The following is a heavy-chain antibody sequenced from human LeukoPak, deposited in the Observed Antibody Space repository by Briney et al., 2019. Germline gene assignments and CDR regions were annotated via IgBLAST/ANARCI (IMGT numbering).Heavy chain of an antibody. D-gene: IGHD3-10*01. CDR2: IYYTGKT. V-gene: IGHV4-61*03. CDR3: ARSQNYYGSGDY. CDR1: GDSVSNGNYY. J-gene: IGHJ4*02. Sequence: SETLSLTCTVSGDSVSNGNYYWSWLRQPPGKALEWIGYIYYTGKTYYNPSLEGRATILVDTSRNHFSVKLSSVTAADTAVYYCARSQNYYGSGDYWSQGTLVTVSS.